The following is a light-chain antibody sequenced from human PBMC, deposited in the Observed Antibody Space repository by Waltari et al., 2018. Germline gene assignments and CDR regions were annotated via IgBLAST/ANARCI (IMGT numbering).Light chain of an antibody. CDR1: SSDVGGYNY. J-gene: IGLJ2*01. Sequence: QSALTQPRSVSGSPGQSVTISCTGTSSDVGGYNYVSWYQQHPGKAPKRMIYDVSKRPSGVPGRVSGSKSGNTASLTISGLQAEDEADYYCCSYAGSYVVFGGGTKLTVL. CDR2: DVS. CDR3: CSYAGSYVV. V-gene: IGLV2-11*01.